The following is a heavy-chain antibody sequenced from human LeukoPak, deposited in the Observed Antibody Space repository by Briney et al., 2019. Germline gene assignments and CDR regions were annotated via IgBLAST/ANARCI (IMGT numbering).Heavy chain of an antibody. D-gene: IGHD1-26*01. J-gene: IGHJ4*02. CDR3: ASGSFVFDY. CDR2: IYYSGST. Sequence: PSETLSLTCTVSGGSISLYYWSWIRQPPGKGLEWIGYIYYSGSTNYNPSLKSRVTISVDTSKNQFSLKLSSVTAADTAVYYCASGSFVFDYWGQGTLVTVSS. V-gene: IGHV4-59*08. CDR1: GGSISLYY.